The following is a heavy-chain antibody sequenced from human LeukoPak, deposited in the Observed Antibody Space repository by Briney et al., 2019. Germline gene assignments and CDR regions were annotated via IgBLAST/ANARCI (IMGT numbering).Heavy chain of an antibody. CDR3: ARERAHSSSWYQDLTFYYYGMDV. Sequence: GASVNVSCKASGYTFTSYGISWVRQAPGQGLEWMGWISAYNGNTNYAQKLQGRVTMTTDTSTSTAYMELRSLRSDDTAVYYCARERAHSSSWYQDLTFYYYGMDVWGQGTTVTVSS. D-gene: IGHD6-13*01. V-gene: IGHV1-18*01. J-gene: IGHJ6*02. CDR1: GYTFTSYG. CDR2: ISAYNGNT.